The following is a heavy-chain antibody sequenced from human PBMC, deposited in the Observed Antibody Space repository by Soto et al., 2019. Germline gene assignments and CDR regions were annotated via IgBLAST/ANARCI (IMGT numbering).Heavy chain of an antibody. V-gene: IGHV3-7*01. CDR3: ARAGNDYVWGSYTLLGY. CDR2: IKQDGSEK. J-gene: IGHJ4*02. D-gene: IGHD3-16*01. CDR1: GFTFSSYW. Sequence: GSLRLSCAASGFTFSSYWMSWVRQAPGKGLEWVANIKQDGSEKYYVDSVKGRFTISRDNAKNSLYLQMNSLRAEDTAVYYCARAGNDYVWGSYTLLGYWGQGTLVTVSS.